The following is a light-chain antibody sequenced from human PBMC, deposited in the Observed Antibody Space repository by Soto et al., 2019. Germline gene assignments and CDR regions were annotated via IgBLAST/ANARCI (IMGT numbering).Light chain of an antibody. Sequence: DIVMTQSPLSLPVTPGEPASISCRSSQSLLHSNGYNYLNWYLQKPGQSPQLLINLVSNRASGVPDRFSGSGSGTDFTLKISRVEAEAVGVYYCMQALQTPWTFGQGTKVELK. CDR3: MQALQTPWT. CDR2: LVS. J-gene: IGKJ1*01. V-gene: IGKV2-28*01. CDR1: QSLLHSNGYNY.